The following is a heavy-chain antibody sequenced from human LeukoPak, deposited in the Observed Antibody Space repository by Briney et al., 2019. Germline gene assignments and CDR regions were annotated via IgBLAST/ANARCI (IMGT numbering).Heavy chain of an antibody. V-gene: IGHV4-59*01. CDR3: ARSSVAGTQIDY. D-gene: IGHD6-19*01. CDR2: IYYSGST. Sequence: TPSLTCTLSGGSLSGDSRSWISDRPQEGLGRIGYIYYSGSTNYNPSPKSRVTISVDTSKNQFSLKLSSVTAADTAVYYCARSSVAGTQIDYWGQGTLVTVSS. J-gene: IGHJ4*02. CDR1: GGSLSGDS.